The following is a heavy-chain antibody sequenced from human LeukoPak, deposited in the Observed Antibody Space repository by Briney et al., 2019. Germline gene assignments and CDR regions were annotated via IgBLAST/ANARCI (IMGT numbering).Heavy chain of an antibody. CDR1: GASFNSDDQY. CDR3: SRGLDSRKLGY. D-gene: IGHD3-22*01. CDR2: IHPSGMS. J-gene: IGHJ4*02. V-gene: IGHV4-31*03. Sequence: SETLSLTCTVSGASFNSDDQYWNWIRQSPWKCLEWIGSIHPSGMSYNNPSLESRVTMLRDTSKNQFSINLNSVTAADTAVYFCSRGLDSRKLGYWGQGILVTVSS.